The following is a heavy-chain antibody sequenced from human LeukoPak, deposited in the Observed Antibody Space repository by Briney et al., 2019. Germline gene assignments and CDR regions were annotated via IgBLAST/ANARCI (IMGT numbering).Heavy chain of an antibody. CDR2: IKQDGSEK. D-gene: IGHD3-10*01. CDR1: GFTFSSYW. CDR3: ARDRNTFGVDY. J-gene: IGHJ4*02. Sequence: PGRSLRLSCAASGFTFSSYWMNWGRQAPGKGLEWVANIKQDGSEKNYVDSVKGRFTISRDNAKNSLYLQMNSLSAEDTAVYYCARDRNTFGVDYWGQGTLVTVSS. V-gene: IGHV3-7*01.